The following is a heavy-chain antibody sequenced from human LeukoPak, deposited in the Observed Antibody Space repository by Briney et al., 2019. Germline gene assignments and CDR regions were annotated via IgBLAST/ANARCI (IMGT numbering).Heavy chain of an antibody. D-gene: IGHD1-26*01. V-gene: IGHV3-15*01. CDR1: GFTFNDYA. Sequence: GGSLRLSCAASGFTFNDYAMHWVRQAPGRGLEWVGRIKSKTDGGTTDYAAPVKGRFTISRDDSKNTLYLQMNSLKTEDTAVYYCTTRGGSFSIFDYWGQGTLVTVSS. CDR2: IKSKTDGGTT. CDR3: TTRGGSFSIFDY. J-gene: IGHJ4*02.